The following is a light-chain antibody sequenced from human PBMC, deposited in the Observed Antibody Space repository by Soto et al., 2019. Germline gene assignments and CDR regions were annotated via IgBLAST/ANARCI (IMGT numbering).Light chain of an antibody. CDR2: EGS. Sequence: QSALTQPASVSGSPGQSITISCTGTSSDVGSYNLVSWYQQHPGKAPKLMIYEGSKRPSGVSNRFSGSKSGNTASLTISGLQAEDESDYYCCSYEGPVFGGGTKLTVL. CDR1: SSDVGSYNL. CDR3: CSYEGPV. J-gene: IGLJ2*01. V-gene: IGLV2-23*01.